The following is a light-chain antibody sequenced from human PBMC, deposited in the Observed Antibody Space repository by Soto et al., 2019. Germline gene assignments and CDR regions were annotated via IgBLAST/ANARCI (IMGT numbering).Light chain of an antibody. V-gene: IGLV2-8*01. Sequence: QSALTQPASVSGSPGQSITISCTGTSSDVGGYNYVSWYQQHPGKAPKLMIYEVSNRPSGVPDRFSGSKSGNTASLTISGLQAEDEADFYCCTDAGSYKVFGSGTKLTVL. CDR3: CTDAGSYKV. CDR1: SSDVGGYNY. J-gene: IGLJ1*01. CDR2: EVS.